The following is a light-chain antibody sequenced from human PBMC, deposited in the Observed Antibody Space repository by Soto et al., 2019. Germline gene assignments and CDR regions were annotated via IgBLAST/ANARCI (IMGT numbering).Light chain of an antibody. J-gene: IGLJ1*01. CDR1: SSDVGLYDY. V-gene: IGLV2-14*01. CDR3: SSYTSDSDYV. CDR2: AVS. Sequence: QSALTQPASVSGSPGQSITISCTGTSSDVGLYDYVSWYQQHPGKAPQLMIYAVSNRPSGVSNRFSASKSGNTASLFISGLQAEDEADYYCSSYTSDSDYVFGYGTKVTVL.